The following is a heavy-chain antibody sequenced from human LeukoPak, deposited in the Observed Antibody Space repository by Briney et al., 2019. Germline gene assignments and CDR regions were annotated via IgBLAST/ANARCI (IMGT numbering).Heavy chain of an antibody. Sequence: PGGSLRLSCAASGFTFSSYEMNWVRQAPGKGLEWVSVIYSGGSRDHADSVKGRFTISRDTFKNTLYLQMNSLRVEDTAVYYCAKGYSGRYYFDYWGHGTLVTVSS. J-gene: IGHJ4*01. D-gene: IGHD4-11*01. CDR2: IYSGGSR. CDR1: GFTFSSYE. CDR3: AKGYSGRYYFDY. V-gene: IGHV3-53*01.